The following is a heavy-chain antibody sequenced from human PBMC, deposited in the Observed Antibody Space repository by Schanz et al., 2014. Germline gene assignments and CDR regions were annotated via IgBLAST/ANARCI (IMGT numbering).Heavy chain of an antibody. D-gene: IGHD6-13*01. CDR2: IYYRGSP. J-gene: IGHJ4*02. Sequence: QVQLQESGPGLVKPSQTLSLTCAVSGGSISSGGYTWSWIRHPPGKGLEWIGYIYYRGSPYYNPSLKSRVTISVDTSKNQFSLMLGSVTAADTAVYYCARAAGPVDYWGQGTLVTVSS. CDR3: ARAAGPVDY. V-gene: IGHV4-30-4*07. CDR1: GGSISSGGYT.